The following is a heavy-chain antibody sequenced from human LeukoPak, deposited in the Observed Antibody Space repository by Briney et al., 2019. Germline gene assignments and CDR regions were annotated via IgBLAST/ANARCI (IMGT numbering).Heavy chain of an antibody. D-gene: IGHD6-13*01. V-gene: IGHV3-53*01. J-gene: IGHJ4*02. Sequence: PGGSLRLSCVASGLTIGSRYMNWVRQAPGKGLEWVSALYLAGNTYYADSVKGRFTISRDNSKNTLYLQMNSLRAEDTAVYYCAKDTIIAAAGTGEYYFDYWGQGTLVTVSS. CDR3: AKDTIIAAAGTGEYYFDY. CDR2: LYLAGNT. CDR1: GLTIGSRY.